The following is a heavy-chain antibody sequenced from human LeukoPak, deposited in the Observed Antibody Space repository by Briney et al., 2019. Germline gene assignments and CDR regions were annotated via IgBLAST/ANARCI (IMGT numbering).Heavy chain of an antibody. Sequence: GGSLRLSCAASGFSFSSYWMSWVRQAPGKGLEWVANIKQDGSEKSYVDSVKGRFTISRDNAMHSLYLQMNSLRAEDTAVYYCARDSNYFWFDHWGQGILVTVSS. V-gene: IGHV3-7*01. D-gene: IGHD4-11*01. J-gene: IGHJ5*02. CDR1: GFSFSSYW. CDR2: IKQDGSEK. CDR3: ARDSNYFWFDH.